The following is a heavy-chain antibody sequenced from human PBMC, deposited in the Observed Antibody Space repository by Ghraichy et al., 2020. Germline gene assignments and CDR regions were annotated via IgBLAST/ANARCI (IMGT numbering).Heavy chain of an antibody. J-gene: IGHJ4*02. CDR2: INSDGSKT. D-gene: IGHD4-17*01. Sequence: GGSLRLSCASFGFNVSSYWMHWVGQVSGKGLVWVSRINSDGSKTYYADSVKGRFTISRDNAKNTLYLQMSSLRAEDTALYYCARPMTATVTACRYWGQGSLVTVSS. CDR3: ARPMTATVTACRY. CDR1: GFNVSSYW. V-gene: IGHV3-74*01.